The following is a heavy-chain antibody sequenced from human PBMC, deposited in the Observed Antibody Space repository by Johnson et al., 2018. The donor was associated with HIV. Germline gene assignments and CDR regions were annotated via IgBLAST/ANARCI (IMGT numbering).Heavy chain of an antibody. D-gene: IGHD4-23*01. V-gene: IGHV3-23*04. CDR1: GFTFSSYA. CDR3: ARGRYGRMTTVAAAAFDM. CDR2: IIGSGGST. J-gene: IGHJ3*02. Sequence: EQLVESGGGLVQPGGSLSLSCAASGFTFSSYAMSWVRQAPGKGLEWVSTIIGSGGSTYYAESVKGRFTISRDKSKNTLYLQMNSLRAEDTAVYYCARGRYGRMTTVAAAAFDMWGQGTMVTVSS.